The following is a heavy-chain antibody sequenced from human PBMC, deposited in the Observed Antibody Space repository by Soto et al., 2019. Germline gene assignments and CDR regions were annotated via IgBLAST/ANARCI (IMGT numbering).Heavy chain of an antibody. V-gene: IGHV4-34*01. D-gene: IGHD2-21*01. CDR2: INHSGST. Sequence: PSETLSLTCAVYGGSFSGYYWTWIRQPPGTGLEWIGEINHSGSTNYNPSLKSRVTISVDTSKNQFSLKLTSVTAADTAVYYCARDKIPGLFDFWAQGTLVTVAS. J-gene: IGHJ4*02. CDR1: GGSFSGYY. CDR3: ARDKIPGLFDF.